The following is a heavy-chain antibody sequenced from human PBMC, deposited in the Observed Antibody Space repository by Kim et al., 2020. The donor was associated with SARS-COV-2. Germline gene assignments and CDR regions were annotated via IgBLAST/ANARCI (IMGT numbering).Heavy chain of an antibody. CDR2: INHSGST. CDR3: ARAPGRRPYYYYGMDV. Sequence: SETLSLTCAVYGGSFSGYYWSWIRQPPGKGLEWIGEINHSGSTNYNPSLKSRVTISVDTSKNQFSLKLSSVTAADTAVYYCARAPGRRPYYYYGMDVWGQGTTVTVSS. J-gene: IGHJ6*02. V-gene: IGHV4-34*01. CDR1: GGSFSGYY.